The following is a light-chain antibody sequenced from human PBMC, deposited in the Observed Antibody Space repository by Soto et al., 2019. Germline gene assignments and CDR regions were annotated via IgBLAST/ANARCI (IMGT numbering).Light chain of an antibody. V-gene: IGLV1-40*01. CDR3: AVWDDSLKGTV. CDR1: SSNIGAGYD. Sequence: TQPPSLSGYPGPPVTISCTGGSSNIGAGYDVHWYQQIPGTAPKLVLYSNTARPSEVPDRFSGSKSGTSASLAISGLQSEDAADYSCAVWDDSLKGTVFGTGTKVTVL. J-gene: IGLJ1*01. CDR2: SNT.